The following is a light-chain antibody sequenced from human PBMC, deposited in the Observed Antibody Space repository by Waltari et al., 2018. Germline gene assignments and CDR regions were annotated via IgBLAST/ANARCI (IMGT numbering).Light chain of an antibody. Sequence: QSVLTQPPSASGTPGQRVTISCSGSISNIGTHYVYWYQQLPGTAPKLLADLTPRRASGVPDGLTASKSGASASRAISGLRFEDEADYYCATRDEGPTVVFGGGTKRTV. CDR1: ISNIGTHY. V-gene: IGLV1-47*01. CDR2: LTP. J-gene: IGLJ2*01. CDR3: ATRDEGPTVV.